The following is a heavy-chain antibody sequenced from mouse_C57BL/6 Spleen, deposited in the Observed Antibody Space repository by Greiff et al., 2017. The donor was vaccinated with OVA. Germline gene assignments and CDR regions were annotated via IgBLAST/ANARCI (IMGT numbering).Heavy chain of an antibody. CDR1: GYAFSSSW. V-gene: IGHV1-82*01. CDR2: IYPGDGDT. J-gene: IGHJ4*01. D-gene: IGHD1-1*01. CDR3: AREEVRYGSSYFYYAMDY. Sequence: VQLQQSGPELVQPGASVKISCKASGYAFSSSWLNWVKPRPGKGLEWIGRIYPGDGDTNYNGKFKGKATLTADKSSSTAYMQLSSLTSEDSAVYFCAREEVRYGSSYFYYAMDYWGQGTSVTVSS.